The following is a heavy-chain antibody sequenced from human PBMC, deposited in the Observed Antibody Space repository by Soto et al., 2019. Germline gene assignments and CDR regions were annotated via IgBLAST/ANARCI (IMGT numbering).Heavy chain of an antibody. CDR3: EKCTTYSSSSVLHDYYYYYGMDV. J-gene: IGHJ6*02. CDR2: INPNSGGT. D-gene: IGHD6-6*01. V-gene: IGHV1-2*04. Sequence: ASVKVSCKASGYTFTGYYMHWVRQAPGQGLEWMGWINPNSGGTNYAQKFQGWATMTMDTSISTAYMELSRLRSDDTAVYYCEKCTTYSSSSVLHDYYYYYGMDVWGQGTTVTVS. CDR1: GYTFTGYY.